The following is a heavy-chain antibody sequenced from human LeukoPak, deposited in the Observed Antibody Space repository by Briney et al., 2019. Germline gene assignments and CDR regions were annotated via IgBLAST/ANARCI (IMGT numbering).Heavy chain of an antibody. V-gene: IGHV1-3*03. D-gene: IGHD3-22*01. CDR2: VNADNSNT. Sequence: ASVKGSSKASGFPFTSYAIHWVRQAPRQRLEWMGWVNADNSNTKYSQEFQGRVTITRDTSASTAYMDLNSLRSEDMAVYYCAVGDYYYDTRFDYWGQGTLVTVSS. CDR3: AVGDYYYDTRFDY. J-gene: IGHJ4*02. CDR1: GFPFTSYA.